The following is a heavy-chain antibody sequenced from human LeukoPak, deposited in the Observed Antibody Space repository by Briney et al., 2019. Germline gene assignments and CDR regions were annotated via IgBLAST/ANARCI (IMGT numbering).Heavy chain of an antibody. CDR3: ARDPEPIMGSGRSWFDP. V-gene: IGHV3-20*04. CDR1: GFTFDDYG. J-gene: IGHJ5*02. CDR2: INWNGGST. Sequence: GGSLRLTCAASGFTFDDYGMSWVRQAPGKGLEWVSGINWNGGSTGYADSVKGRFTISRDNAKNSLYLQMNSLRAEDTALYYCARDPEPIMGSGRSWFDPWGQGTLVTVSS. D-gene: IGHD1-14*01.